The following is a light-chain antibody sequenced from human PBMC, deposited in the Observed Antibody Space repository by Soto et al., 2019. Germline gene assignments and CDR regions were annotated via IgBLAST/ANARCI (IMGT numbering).Light chain of an antibody. J-gene: IGLJ2*01. V-gene: IGLV1-47*01. CDR1: SSNIGSNF. CDR2: RNN. CDR3: ASWDDSRSGVV. Sequence: QLVLTQPPSASGTPGQRVTISCSGSSSNIGSNFIYWYQQLPGTAPKLLIYRNNERPSGVPDRFSGSKSGTSASLAISGLRSEEEADYHCASWDDSRSGVVFGGGTKLTVL.